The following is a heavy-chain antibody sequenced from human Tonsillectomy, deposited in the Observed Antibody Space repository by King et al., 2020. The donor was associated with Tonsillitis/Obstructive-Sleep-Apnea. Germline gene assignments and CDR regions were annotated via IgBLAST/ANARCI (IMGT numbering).Heavy chain of an antibody. D-gene: IGHD6-19*01. CDR3: ASLGYSSGWYSFDY. CDR2: IYYSGST. Sequence: VQLQESGPGLVKPSETLSLTCTVSGGSISSYYWSWIRQPPGKGLEWIGYIYYSGSTNYNPSLKSRVTISVDTSKNQFSLKLSSVTAADTAVYYCASLGYSSGWYSFDYWGQGTLVTVSS. V-gene: IGHV4-59*08. CDR1: GGSISSYY. J-gene: IGHJ4*02.